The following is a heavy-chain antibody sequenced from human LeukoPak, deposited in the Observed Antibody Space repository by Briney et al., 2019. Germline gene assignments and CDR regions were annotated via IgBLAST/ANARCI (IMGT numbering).Heavy chain of an antibody. V-gene: IGHV3-30*18. CDR2: ISYDGSNK. D-gene: IGHD5-24*01. CDR1: GFTVSSNY. CDR3: AKDPEMATITGHYFDY. J-gene: IGHJ4*02. Sequence: GGSLRLSCAASGFTVSSNYMSWVRQAPGKGLEWVAGISYDGSNKYYADSVKGRFTISRDNSKNTLYLQMNSLRAEDTAVYYCAKDPEMATITGHYFDYWGQGTLVTVSS.